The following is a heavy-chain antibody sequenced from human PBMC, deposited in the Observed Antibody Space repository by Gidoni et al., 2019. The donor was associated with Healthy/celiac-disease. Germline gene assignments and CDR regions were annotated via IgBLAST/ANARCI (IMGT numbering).Heavy chain of an antibody. J-gene: IGHJ5*02. CDR3: ARGQIGGWFDP. D-gene: IGHD3-22*01. V-gene: IGHV4-34*01. Sequence: GLEWIGEINHSGITNYNPSLKSRVTISVDTSKNQFSLKLSSVTAADTAVDYCARGQIGGWFDPWGQGTLVTVSS. CDR2: INHSGIT.